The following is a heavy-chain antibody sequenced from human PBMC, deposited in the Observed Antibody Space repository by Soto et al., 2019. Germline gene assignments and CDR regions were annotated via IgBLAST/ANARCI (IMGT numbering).Heavy chain of an antibody. CDR3: ARERYQVISDGMDV. D-gene: IGHD2-2*01. CDR1: GYTFTGYY. J-gene: IGHJ6*02. Sequence: ASVKVSCKXPGYTFTGYYVHWVREAPGQGLEWMGWINPETGGTSYAQKFQGRVTLSRDTSINTAYLELSRLRFDDAAVYFCARERYQVISDGMDVWGQGTTVTVS. CDR2: INPETGGT. V-gene: IGHV1-2*02.